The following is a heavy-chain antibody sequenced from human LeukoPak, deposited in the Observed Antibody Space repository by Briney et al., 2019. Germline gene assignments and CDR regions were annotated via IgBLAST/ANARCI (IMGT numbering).Heavy chain of an antibody. V-gene: IGHV5-51*01. J-gene: IGHJ3*02. CDR3: ARPTGFRYYYDSSGYYNDAFDI. Sequence: GESLKISCKGSGYSFTSYWIGWVRQMPGKGLEWMGIIYPGDSDTRYSPSFQGQVTISADKSISTAYLQWSSLKASDTAMYYCARPTGFRYYYDSSGYYNDAFDIWGQGTMVTVSS. CDR1: GYSFTSYW. D-gene: IGHD3-22*01. CDR2: IYPGDSDT.